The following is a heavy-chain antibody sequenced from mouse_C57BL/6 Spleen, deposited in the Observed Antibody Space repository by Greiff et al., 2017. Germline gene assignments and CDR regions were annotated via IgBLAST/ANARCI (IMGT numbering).Heavy chain of an antibody. CDR2: IHPNSGST. CDR3: ARDGDYGSSYVPYAMDY. Sequence: QVQLQQPGAELVKPGASVKLSCKASGYTFTSYWMHWVKQRPGQGLEWIGMIHPNSGSTNYNEKFKSKATLTVDKSSSTAYMQLSSLTSEDSAVDYWARDGDYGSSYVPYAMDYWGQGTSVTVSS. D-gene: IGHD1-1*01. CDR1: GYTFTSYW. J-gene: IGHJ4*01. V-gene: IGHV1-64*01.